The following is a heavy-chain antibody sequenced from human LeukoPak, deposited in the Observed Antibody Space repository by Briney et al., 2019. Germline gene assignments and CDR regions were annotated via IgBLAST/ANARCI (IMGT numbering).Heavy chain of an antibody. CDR1: GFTFSSYA. Sequence: GGSLRLSCAASGFTFSSYAMGWVRQAPGKGLEWVSAITASGGTTYYADSVKGRFTISRDNSKNTLYLQMNSLRAEDTAVYYCAKELHRYSGYDIDYWGQGTLVTVSS. CDR3: AKELHRYSGYDIDY. J-gene: IGHJ4*02. CDR2: ITASGGTT. D-gene: IGHD5-12*01. V-gene: IGHV3-23*01.